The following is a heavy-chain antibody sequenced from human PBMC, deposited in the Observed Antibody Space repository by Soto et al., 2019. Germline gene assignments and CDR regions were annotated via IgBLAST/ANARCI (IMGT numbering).Heavy chain of an antibody. CDR3: ATDNSEQYGTPDASSWFDP. CDR2: ISPNGDRL. J-gene: IGHJ5*02. CDR1: GFPFSDHY. Sequence: GASVKVSFMASGFPFSDHYMHWVRQAPGQGLEWMGIISPNGDRLNYAQKFQGRVTITRDTSTSTVYMDLSGLTYDDTAVYYCATDNSEQYGTPDASSWFDPWGQGTLVTVSS. D-gene: IGHD1-26*01. V-gene: IGHV1-46*01.